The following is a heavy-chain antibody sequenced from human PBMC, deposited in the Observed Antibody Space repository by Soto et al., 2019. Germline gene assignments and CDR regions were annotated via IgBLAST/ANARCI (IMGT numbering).Heavy chain of an antibody. Sequence: QVQLEQWGAGLLKPSETLSLTCAVYGGSFSGYSWSWIRQPPGKGLEWLGEINHSGITDYNPSLKSRVTISIDTSKNRFSLKLNSVTAADTAVYYCAIGPRMWLAGGGYWGQGTLVTVSS. CDR3: AIGPRMWLAGGGY. CDR2: INHSGIT. CDR1: GGSFSGYS. V-gene: IGHV4-34*01. J-gene: IGHJ4*02. D-gene: IGHD6-19*01.